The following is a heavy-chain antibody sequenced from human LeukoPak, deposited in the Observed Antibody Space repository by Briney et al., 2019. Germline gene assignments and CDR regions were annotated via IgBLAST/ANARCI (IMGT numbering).Heavy chain of an antibody. CDR1: GCTFSSFA. CDR2: ITGTHYTT. Sequence: GGSLRLSCAASGCTFSSFAMTWVRQAPGKGLEWVSSITGTHYTTYNTDSVKGRFTISRDNSKNTLYLQMNSLRADDTAVYYCTKDPNGDYVGAFDPWGQGTLVTVSS. J-gene: IGHJ5*02. CDR3: TKDPNGDYVGAFDP. D-gene: IGHD4-17*01. V-gene: IGHV3-23*01.